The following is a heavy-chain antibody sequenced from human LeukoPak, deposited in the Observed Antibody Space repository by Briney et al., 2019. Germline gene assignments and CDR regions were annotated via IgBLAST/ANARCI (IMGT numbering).Heavy chain of an antibody. Sequence: GASVKVSCTASGGTFSSYAISWVRQAPGQGLEWMGGIIPIFGTANYAQKFQGRVTITADESTSTAYMELSSLRSEDTAVYYCASSDYYGSGSYYYFDYWGQGTLVTVSS. CDR1: GGTFSSYA. D-gene: IGHD3-10*01. CDR3: ASSDYYGSGSYYYFDY. CDR2: IIPIFGTA. J-gene: IGHJ4*02. V-gene: IGHV1-69*13.